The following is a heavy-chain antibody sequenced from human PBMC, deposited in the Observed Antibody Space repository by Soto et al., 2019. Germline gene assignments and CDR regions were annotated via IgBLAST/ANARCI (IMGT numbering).Heavy chain of an antibody. CDR1: GGSISRGGYY. J-gene: IGHJ4*02. D-gene: IGHD3-16*01. CDR3: ARQKPDYGFELYYFDY. CDR2: IYYSEST. Sequence: QVQLQESGPGLVKPSQTLSLTCTVSGGSISRGGYYWSWIRQHPGKGLEWIGYIYYSESTYYNPSRKSRVTISVDTSKNQFSLKLSSVTAADTAVYYCARQKPDYGFELYYFDYWGQGTLVTVSS. V-gene: IGHV4-31*03.